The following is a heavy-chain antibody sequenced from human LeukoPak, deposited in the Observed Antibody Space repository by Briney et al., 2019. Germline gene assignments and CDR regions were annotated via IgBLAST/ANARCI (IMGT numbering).Heavy chain of an antibody. CDR3: ARVRGVDCSSTSCYLYYMDV. CDR2: ISSSSSYI. J-gene: IGHJ6*03. V-gene: IGHV3-21*01. CDR1: GFTFSSYS. Sequence: GGSLRLSCAASGFTFSSYSMNWVRQAPGKGLEWVSSISSSSSYIYYADSVKGRFTISRDNAKNSLYLQMNSLRAEDTAVYYCARVRGVDCSSTSCYLYYMDVWGKGTTVTVSS. D-gene: IGHD2-2*01.